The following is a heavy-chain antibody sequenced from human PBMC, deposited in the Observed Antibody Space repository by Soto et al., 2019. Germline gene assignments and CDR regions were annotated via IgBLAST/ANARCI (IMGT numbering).Heavy chain of an antibody. CDR2: ISSSSSYI. Sequence: EVQLVESGGGLVKPGGSLRLSCAASGFTFSSYSMNWVRQAPGKGLEWVSSISSSSSYIYYADSVKGRFTISRDNAKNSLYLQMNSLRAEDTAVYYCARMNTITLDAFDIWGQGTMVTVSS. CDR3: ARMNTITLDAFDI. D-gene: IGHD3-10*01. J-gene: IGHJ3*02. CDR1: GFTFSSYS. V-gene: IGHV3-21*01.